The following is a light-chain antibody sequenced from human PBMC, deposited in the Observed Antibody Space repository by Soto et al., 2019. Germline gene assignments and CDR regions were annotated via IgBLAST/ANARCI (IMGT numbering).Light chain of an antibody. J-gene: IGKJ1*01. CDR2: GAY. CDR1: QSVSSD. CDR3: QQYNNWPRT. V-gene: IGKV3-15*01. Sequence: EIVPTPSPATLSVSPRERATLYCMASQSVSSDLAWYHQKPGQAPRLLIYGAYTRATGIPARFSGSGSGTEFTLTINSLQSEDFAVYYCQQYNNWPRTFGQGTKVDIK.